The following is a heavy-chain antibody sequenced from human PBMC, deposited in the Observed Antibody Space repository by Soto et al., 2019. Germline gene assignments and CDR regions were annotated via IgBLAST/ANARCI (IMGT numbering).Heavy chain of an antibody. J-gene: IGHJ6*04. D-gene: IGHD2-15*01. CDR2: ISHSSRYI. V-gene: IGHV3-21*01. CDR1: GFTLSSPS. Sequence: GGSPRLSCAASGFTLSSPSLFLLRQPPGKGLERISSISHSSRYIYYADSVKGRFTISRDNAKSSLYLQMNSLRSEDTAVHYWARSLDCSARYACSCEIWGKRSLVTVTS. CDR3: ARSLDCSARYACSCEI.